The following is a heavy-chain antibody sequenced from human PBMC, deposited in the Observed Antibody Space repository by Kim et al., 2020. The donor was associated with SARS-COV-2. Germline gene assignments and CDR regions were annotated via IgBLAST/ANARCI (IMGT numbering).Heavy chain of an antibody. CDR2: IKQDGSEK. D-gene: IGHD3-3*01. Sequence: GGSLRLSCAASGFTFSSYWMSWVRQAPGKGLEWVANIKQDGSEKYYVDSVKGRFTISRDNAKNSLYLQMNSLRAEDTAVYYCAGVGGPEYYDFWSGYYMTGNEYYYYGMDVWGQGTTVTVSS. V-gene: IGHV3-7*01. CDR3: AGVGGPEYYDFWSGYYMTGNEYYYYGMDV. CDR1: GFTFSSYW. J-gene: IGHJ6*02.